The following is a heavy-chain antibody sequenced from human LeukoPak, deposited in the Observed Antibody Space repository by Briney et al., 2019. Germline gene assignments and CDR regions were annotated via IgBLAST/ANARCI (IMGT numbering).Heavy chain of an antibody. CDR3: TRDEDFYSSSSDY. D-gene: IGHD6-6*01. J-gene: IGHJ4*02. Sequence: GGSLRLSCAASGFTFSSYSMNWVCQAPGKGLEWVSYISSSSSTIYYADSVKGRFTISRDNAKNSLYLQMNSLRAEDTAVYYCTRDEDFYSSSSDYWGQGTLVTVSS. V-gene: IGHV3-48*01. CDR2: ISSSSSTI. CDR1: GFTFSSYS.